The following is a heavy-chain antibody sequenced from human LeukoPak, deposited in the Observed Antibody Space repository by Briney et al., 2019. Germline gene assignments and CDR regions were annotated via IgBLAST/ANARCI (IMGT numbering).Heavy chain of an antibody. CDR1: GFPFSDYV. CDR2: ISYDGSNK. CDR3: ARGSKSYGDYIRSRIHYFDY. J-gene: IGHJ4*02. D-gene: IGHD4-17*01. V-gene: IGHV3-30*19. Sequence: GGSLRLSCAASGFPFSDYVMHWVRQAPGKGLEWVAVISYDGSNKYYADSVKVRFTISRDNSKNTLYLQMNSLRAEDTAVYYCARGSKSYGDYIRSRIHYFDYWGQGTLVTVSS.